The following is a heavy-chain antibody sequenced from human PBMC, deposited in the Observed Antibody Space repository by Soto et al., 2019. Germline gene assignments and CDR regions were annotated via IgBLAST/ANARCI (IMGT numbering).Heavy chain of an antibody. J-gene: IGHJ4*02. Sequence: QLQLQESGPGLVKPSETLSLTCTVSGGSISSSSYYWGWIRQPPGKGLEWIGSIYYSGSTYYNPSLKSRVTISVDTSKNQFSLKLSSVTAEDTTVYYSARLARSGARKRFDYWGQGTLVTVSS. CDR1: GGSISSSSYY. CDR3: ARLARSGARKRFDY. CDR2: IYYSGST. D-gene: IGHD2-15*01. V-gene: IGHV4-39*01.